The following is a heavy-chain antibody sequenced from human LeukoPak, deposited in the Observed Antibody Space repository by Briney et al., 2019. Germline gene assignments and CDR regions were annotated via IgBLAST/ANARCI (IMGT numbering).Heavy chain of an antibody. CDR2: IYYSGGT. CDR3: ARQSTRYDSGWFFDN. Sequence: PSETLSLTCTVSGGSISTSGHYWAWIRQSPGKGLEWIGGIYYSGGTYYNPSLRSRVTISIDTSNNKFSLKLSSVTAADTVVYYCARQSTRYDSGWFFDNWGQGTLVTVSS. J-gene: IGHJ4*02. V-gene: IGHV4-39*01. CDR1: GGSISTSGHY. D-gene: IGHD6-19*01.